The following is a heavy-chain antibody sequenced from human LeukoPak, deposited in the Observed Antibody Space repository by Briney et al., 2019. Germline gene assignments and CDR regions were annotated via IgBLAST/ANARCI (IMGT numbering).Heavy chain of an antibody. D-gene: IGHD3-10*01. V-gene: IGHV3-30*02. CDR3: AKDSVSAPELLWFGELYYGMDV. Sequence: PGGSLRLSCAASGFTFSSYGMHWVRQAPGKGLEWVAFIRYDGSNKYYADSVKGRFTISRDNSKNTLYLQMNSLRAEDTAVYYCAKDSVSAPELLWFGELYYGMDVWGQGTTVTVSS. CDR2: IRYDGSNK. J-gene: IGHJ6*02. CDR1: GFTFSSYG.